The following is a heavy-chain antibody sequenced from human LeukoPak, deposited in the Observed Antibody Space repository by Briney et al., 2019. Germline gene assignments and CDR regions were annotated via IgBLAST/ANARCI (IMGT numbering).Heavy chain of an antibody. CDR1: GFTFSSCS. CDR2: ISSSSSYI. J-gene: IGHJ4*02. Sequence: GGSLRLSCAASGFTFSSCSMNWVRQAPGKGLEWVSSISSSSSYIYYADSVKGRFTISRDNAKNSLYLQMNSLRAEDTAVYYCARVGLDYGDTYYFDYWGQGTLVTVSS. CDR3: ARVGLDYGDTYYFDY. V-gene: IGHV3-21*01. D-gene: IGHD4-17*01.